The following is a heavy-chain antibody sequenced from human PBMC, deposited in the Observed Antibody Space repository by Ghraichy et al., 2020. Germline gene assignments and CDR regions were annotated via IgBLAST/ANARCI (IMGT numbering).Heavy chain of an antibody. J-gene: IGHJ6*02. CDR3: ATLGVGYCTDASCYGDYYSTMDV. CDR2: IYHTGST. Sequence: SQTLSLTCSVSGASIRSSNWWSWVRQPPGQGLEWIGDIYHTGSTTYNPSLRSRVTISVDNSKNQFSLRLRSVTTADTAVYYCATLGVGYCTDASCYGDYYSTMDVWGQGTTVTVSS. V-gene: IGHV4-4*02. D-gene: IGHD2-2*01. CDR1: GASIRSSNW.